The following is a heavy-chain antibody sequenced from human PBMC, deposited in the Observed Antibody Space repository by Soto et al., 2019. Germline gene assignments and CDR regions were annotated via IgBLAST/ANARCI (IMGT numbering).Heavy chain of an antibody. V-gene: IGHV1-69*13. D-gene: IGHD6-13*01. CDR1: GGTFSSYA. CDR3: ARSRRVRIAAADYFDY. CDR2: IIPIFGTA. J-gene: IGHJ4*02. Sequence: SVKVSCKAPGGTFSSYAISWVRQAPGQGLEWMGGIIPIFGTANYAQKFQGRVTITADESTSTAYMELSSLRSEDTAVYYCARSRRVRIAAADYFDYWGQGSLVTVSS.